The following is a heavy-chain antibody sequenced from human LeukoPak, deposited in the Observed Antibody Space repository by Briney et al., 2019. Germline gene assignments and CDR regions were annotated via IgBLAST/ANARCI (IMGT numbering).Heavy chain of an antibody. CDR1: GFTFSSYA. D-gene: IGHD5-18*01. CDR2: ISGSGGST. J-gene: IGHJ3*02. CDR3: ARGSGYSDAFDI. V-gene: IGHV3-23*01. Sequence: GGSLRLSCAASGFTFSSYAMIWVRQAPGKGLEWVSVISGSGGSTYYADSVKGRFTISRDNSKNTLYLQMNSLRAEDTAVYYCARGSGYSDAFDIWGQGTMVTVSS.